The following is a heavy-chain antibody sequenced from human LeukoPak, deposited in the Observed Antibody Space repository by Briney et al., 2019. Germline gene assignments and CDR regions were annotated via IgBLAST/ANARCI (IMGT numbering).Heavy chain of an antibody. D-gene: IGHD2-2*01. CDR3: ARMAVPAAVDY. CDR1: GGSFSGYY. CDR2: INHSGST. J-gene: IGHJ4*02. V-gene: IGHV4-34*01. Sequence: PSETLSLTCAVYGGSFSGYYWSWIRQPPGKGLEWIGEINHSGSTNYNPSLKSRVTISVDTSKNQFSLKLSSVTAADTAVYYCARMAVPAAVDYWGQGTLVTVSS.